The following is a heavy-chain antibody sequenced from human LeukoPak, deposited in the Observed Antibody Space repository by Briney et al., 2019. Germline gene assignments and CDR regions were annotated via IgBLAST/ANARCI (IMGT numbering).Heavy chain of an antibody. Sequence: SETLSLTCAVPGGSISSGGYSWSWIRQPPGKGLEWIVYIYHSGSTYYNPSLKSRFTISVDRSKSQFSLKLSSVTAADTAVYYCARGSPYYYGSGSYYDSYYFDYWGQGTLVTVSS. CDR2: IYHSGST. CDR1: GGSISSGGYS. D-gene: IGHD3-10*01. J-gene: IGHJ4*02. V-gene: IGHV4-30-2*01. CDR3: ARGSPYYYGSGSYYDSYYFDY.